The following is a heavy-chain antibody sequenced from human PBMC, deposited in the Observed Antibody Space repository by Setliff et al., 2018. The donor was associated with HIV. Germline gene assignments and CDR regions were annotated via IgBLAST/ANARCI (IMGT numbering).Heavy chain of an antibody. CDR3: ARDSGTTVGATRPGY. J-gene: IGHJ4*02. V-gene: IGHV3-7*01. CDR1: GLTFSTYW. CDR2: INRDGSAK. Sequence: LRLSCAASGLTFSTYWISWVRQAPGKGLEWVANINRDGSAKYYVDSVKGRFTISRDNAKNSLYLQMDSLRAEDTAVYYCARDSGTTVGATRPGYWGQGTLVTVSS. D-gene: IGHD1-26*01.